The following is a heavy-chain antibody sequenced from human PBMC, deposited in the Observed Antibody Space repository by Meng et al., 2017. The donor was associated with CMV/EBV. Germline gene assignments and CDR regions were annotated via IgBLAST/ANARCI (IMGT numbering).Heavy chain of an antibody. V-gene: IGHV3-15*01. CDR3: TTKMVYDFWSGYYKPPVDYYYGMDV. Sequence: GESLKISCAASGFTFSSYGMHWVRQAPGKGLEWVGRIKSKTDGGTTDYAAPVKGRFTISRDDSKNTLYLQMNSLKTEDTAVYYCTTKMVYDFWSGYYKPPVDYYYGMDVWGQGTTVTVSS. CDR1: GFTFSSYG. J-gene: IGHJ6*02. D-gene: IGHD3-3*01. CDR2: IKSKTDGGTT.